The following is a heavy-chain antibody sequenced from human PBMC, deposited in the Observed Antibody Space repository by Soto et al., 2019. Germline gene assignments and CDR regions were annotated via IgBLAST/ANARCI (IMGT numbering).Heavy chain of an antibody. D-gene: IGHD3-3*01. J-gene: IGHJ4*02. CDR1: GFTFTSSW. Sequence: EVQLVESGGGLVQPGGSLRLSCAASGFTFTSSWMAWVRQAPGKGLEWVANMNQDGTEKYYVDSVKGRFTISRDNARDSLYPQMESLRAEDTAVYYCARDKHGFWGGYYLDYFDYWGQGILVTVSS. CDR3: ARDKHGFWGGYYLDYFDY. V-gene: IGHV3-7*03. CDR2: MNQDGTEK.